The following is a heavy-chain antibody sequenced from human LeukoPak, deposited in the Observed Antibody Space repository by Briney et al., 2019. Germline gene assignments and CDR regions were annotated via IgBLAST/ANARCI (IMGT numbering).Heavy chain of an antibody. D-gene: IGHD2-2*02. Sequence: GGSLRLSCVASGFTFSSYAMHWVRQTPGKGLEYVSGINSNGGSTHYANSVKGRFTISRDNSKHTLYLQMGSLRTEDMAVYYCARGSPEFGAAAIPEDYWGQGTLVTVSS. CDR1: GFTFSSYA. V-gene: IGHV3-64*01. J-gene: IGHJ4*02. CDR2: INSNGGST. CDR3: ARGSPEFGAAAIPEDY.